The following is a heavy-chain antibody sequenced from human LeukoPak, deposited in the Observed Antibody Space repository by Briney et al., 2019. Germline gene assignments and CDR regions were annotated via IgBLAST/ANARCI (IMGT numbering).Heavy chain of an antibody. CDR3: ARRPGEYGGNDFDY. Sequence: SETLSLTCTASGGSISSYYWSWIRQPPGKGLEWIGYVYYSGSTNYNPSLKGRVTMSIDTSKNQFSLRLSSVTAADTAVYYCARRPGEYGGNDFDYWGQGTLVTVSS. CDR2: VYYSGST. J-gene: IGHJ4*02. CDR1: GGSISSYY. V-gene: IGHV4-59*08. D-gene: IGHD4/OR15-4a*01.